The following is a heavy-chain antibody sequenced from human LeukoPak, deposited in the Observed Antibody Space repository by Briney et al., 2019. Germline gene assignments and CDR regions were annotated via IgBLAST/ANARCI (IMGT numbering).Heavy chain of an antibody. J-gene: IGHJ4*02. Sequence: PGWSLRLSCAASGFTFRSYGMHWVSQGPGNGLEWVAVISYDGSNIYYADSVRGRFTISRDNSKNTLYLQMNSLRAEDTAVYYCAKDRSSSWSFDYWGQGTLVTVSS. CDR1: GFTFRSYG. CDR2: ISYDGSNI. CDR3: AKDRSSSWSFDY. V-gene: IGHV3-30*18. D-gene: IGHD6-13*01.